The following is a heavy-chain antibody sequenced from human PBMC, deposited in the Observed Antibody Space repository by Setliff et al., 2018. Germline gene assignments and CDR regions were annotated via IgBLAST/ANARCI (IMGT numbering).Heavy chain of an antibody. V-gene: IGHV1-18*01. CDR1: GYTFTSYA. CDR2: IIPIIGEP. J-gene: IGHJ6*02. CDR3: AKDRDGYYYDSSGYYYGYYYYGMDV. D-gene: IGHD3-22*01. Sequence: ASVKVSCKASGYTFTSYAMNWVRQAPGQGLERMGGIIPIIGEPNYAQKLQGRVTMTTDTSTSTTYMELRSLRSDDTAVYYCAKDRDGYYYDSSGYYYGYYYYGMDVWGQGTTVTV.